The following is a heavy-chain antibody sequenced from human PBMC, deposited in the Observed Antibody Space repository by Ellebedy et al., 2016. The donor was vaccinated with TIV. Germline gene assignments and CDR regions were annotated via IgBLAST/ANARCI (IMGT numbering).Heavy chain of an antibody. J-gene: IGHJ4*02. CDR3: ARGKILTGYYIRGSSDY. CDR2: IGPRSEYT. V-gene: IGHV3-23*01. CDR1: GFTFSNHD. Sequence: GESLKISCAASGFTFSNHDMAWVRQAPGKGLEWVSAIGPRSEYTFYADSVKGRFTFSRDNSKNTLYLQMNSLRAEDTAVYYCARGKILTGYYIRGSSDYWGQGTLVTVSS. D-gene: IGHD3-9*01.